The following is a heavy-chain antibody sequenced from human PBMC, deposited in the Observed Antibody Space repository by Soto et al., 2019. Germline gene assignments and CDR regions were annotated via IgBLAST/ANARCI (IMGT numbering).Heavy chain of an antibody. J-gene: IGHJ4*02. CDR2: IYHSGST. Sequence: QLQLQESGSGLVKPSQTLSLTCAVSGGSISSGGYSWSWIRQPPGKGLEWIGYIYHSGSTYYNPSLKSRVTISVDRSKNQFSLKLSSVTAADTAVYYCATFGTYGGNSGPDYWGQGTLVTVSS. CDR3: ATFGTYGGNSGPDY. D-gene: IGHD4-17*01. CDR1: GGSISSGGYS. V-gene: IGHV4-30-2*01.